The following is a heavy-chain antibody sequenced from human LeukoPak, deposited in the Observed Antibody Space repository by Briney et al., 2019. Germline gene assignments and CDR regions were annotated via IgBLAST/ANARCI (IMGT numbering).Heavy chain of an antibody. Sequence: GGSLRLSCAASGFRFNSYEMNWVRQAPGKGLEWVSYISTAITTTYYAESVKGRFTISRDNAKNSLYLQMNSLRVEDTAVYYCARDGGKGYEIDYWGQGTLVTVSS. D-gene: IGHD2-2*01. J-gene: IGHJ4*02. CDR3: ARDGGKGYEIDY. V-gene: IGHV3-48*01. CDR2: ISTAITTT. CDR1: GFRFNSYE.